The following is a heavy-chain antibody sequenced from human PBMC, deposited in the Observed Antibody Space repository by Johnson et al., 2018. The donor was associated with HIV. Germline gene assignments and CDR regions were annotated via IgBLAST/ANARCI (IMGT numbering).Heavy chain of an antibody. CDR1: GFTFNNYW. J-gene: IGHJ3*02. CDR2: IKGDGSTI. V-gene: IGHV3-74*02. Sequence: VQLVESGGGVVQPGRSLRLSCAASGFTFNNYWMHWVRQVPGKGLVWVSRIKGDGSTIFYADFVKGRFTISRDNAKNTLYLQMNSLRAEGTAVYYCATGGHRVGSFYYPFDIWGLGTMVTVSS. CDR3: ATGGHRVGSFYYPFDI. D-gene: IGHD2-15*01.